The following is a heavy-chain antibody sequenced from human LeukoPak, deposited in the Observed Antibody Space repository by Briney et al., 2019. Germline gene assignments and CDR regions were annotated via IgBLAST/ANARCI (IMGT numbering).Heavy chain of an antibody. Sequence: GGSLRLSCTTSGFTVSDNYMSWVRQAPGKGLEWVSVISSGGTTFYADSVKGRFTISRDISKNTLFLQMDSLTAEDTAVYYCARVGCTSSWGERYYFDYWGQGTLVTVSS. J-gene: IGHJ4*02. CDR2: ISSGGTT. CDR1: GFTVSDNY. CDR3: ARVGCTSSWGERYYFDY. V-gene: IGHV3-66*01. D-gene: IGHD6-13*01.